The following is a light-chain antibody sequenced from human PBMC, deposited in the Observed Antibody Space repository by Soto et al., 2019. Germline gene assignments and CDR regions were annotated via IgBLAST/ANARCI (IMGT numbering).Light chain of an antibody. J-gene: IGKJ5*01. CDR2: AAS. CDR1: QSISSS. CDR3: QKSYSTPLT. V-gene: IGKV1-39*01. Sequence: DIQITHPPSSLSGSVGDRVTITFLANQSISSSLNWYQNKPGKAPKLLIYAASSLHSGVPSRFSGSGSGTDFTLTISSLQPEDFATFYCQKSYSTPLTFGQGKRLAIK.